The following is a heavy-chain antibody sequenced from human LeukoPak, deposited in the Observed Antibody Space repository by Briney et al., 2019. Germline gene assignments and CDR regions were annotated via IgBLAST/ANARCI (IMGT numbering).Heavy chain of an antibody. D-gene: IGHD1-1*01. Sequence: PSETLSLTCAVSGVSISDGNYYWVWIRQTPGKGLEWIASIFYAGATHYHQSLRSRVTISVDTSKNQFSLKLSSVTAADTAMYYCATRPQLVFDPWGQGTLVTVSS. J-gene: IGHJ5*02. CDR1: GVSISDGNYY. CDR2: IFYAGAT. CDR3: ATRPQLVFDP. V-gene: IGHV4-39*01.